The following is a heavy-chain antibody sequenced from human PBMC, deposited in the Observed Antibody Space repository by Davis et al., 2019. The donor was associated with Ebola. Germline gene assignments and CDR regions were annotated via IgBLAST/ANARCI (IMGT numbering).Heavy chain of an antibody. D-gene: IGHD3-3*01. CDR3: ARTTLYDFWSGGGHWFDP. V-gene: IGHV4-39*01. J-gene: IGHJ5*02. CDR2: IYYSGST. CDR1: GGSVSSGSYY. Sequence: MPSETLSLTCTVSGGSVSSGSYYWSWIRQPPGKGLEWIGSIYYSGSTYYNPSLKSRVTISVDTSKNQFSLKLSSVTAADTAVYYCARTTLYDFWSGGGHWFDPWGQGTLVTVSS.